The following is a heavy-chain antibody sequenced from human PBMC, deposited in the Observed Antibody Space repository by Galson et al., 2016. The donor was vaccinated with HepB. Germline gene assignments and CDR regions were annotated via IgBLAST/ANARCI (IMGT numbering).Heavy chain of an antibody. CDR1: GYTFSDYI. CDR3: TRGVAGTIAFDL. CDR2: INVDNGI. Sequence: SVKVSCKASGYTFSDYIIHWVRQAPGQRPEWMGWINVDNGIKYSQKFQGRVTLIRDTSASTAYMELRRLTSEDTAVYYCTRGVAGTIAFDLWGQGTAVTVAS. V-gene: IGHV1-3*01. D-gene: IGHD6-19*01. J-gene: IGHJ3*01.